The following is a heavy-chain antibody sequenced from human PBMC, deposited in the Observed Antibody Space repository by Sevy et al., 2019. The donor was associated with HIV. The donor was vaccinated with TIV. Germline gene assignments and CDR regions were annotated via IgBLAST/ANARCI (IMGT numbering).Heavy chain of an antibody. J-gene: IGHJ5*02. CDR1: GYTFTDYE. Sequence: ASVKVSCKASGYTFTDYEINWVRQASGQGLEWMGWVIPNSGQTAYAQKFQGRVTMTTSTSTGTAYMELSGLRSEDTATYYLAELVFFGGACYFLHHWGQGTLVTVSS. CDR2: VIPNSGQT. CDR3: AELVFFGGACYFLHH. D-gene: IGHD2-21*02. V-gene: IGHV1-8*01.